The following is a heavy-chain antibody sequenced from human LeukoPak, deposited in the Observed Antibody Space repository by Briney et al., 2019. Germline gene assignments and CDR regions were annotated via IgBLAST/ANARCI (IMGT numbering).Heavy chain of an antibody. CDR3: ARGAAGTPGAFDI. CDR1: GFTFSSYW. J-gene: IGHJ3*02. V-gene: IGHV3-23*01. Sequence: GGSLRLSCAASGFTFSSYWMTWVRQAPGKGLEWVSAISGSGGSTYYADSVKGRFTISRDNSKNTLYLQMNSLRAEDTAVYYCARGAAGTPGAFDIWGQGTMVTVSS. CDR2: ISGSGGST. D-gene: IGHD6-13*01.